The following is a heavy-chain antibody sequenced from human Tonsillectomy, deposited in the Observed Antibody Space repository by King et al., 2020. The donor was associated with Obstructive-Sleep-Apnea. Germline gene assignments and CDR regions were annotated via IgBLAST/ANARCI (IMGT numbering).Heavy chain of an antibody. CDR3: ARDGSGSYYLGPFDY. J-gene: IGHJ4*02. V-gene: IGHV4-59*12. CDR2: IYHGGGT. D-gene: IGHD3-10*01. CDR1: DDSITNNY. Sequence: VQLQESGPGLVKPSETLSLTCTVSDDSITNNYWSWIRQPPGKGLGWIGNIYHGGGTFYNPSLKSRVTISIDRSKNQYSLKLSSVSAADTAVYFCARDGSGSYYLGPFDYWGQGTLVTVSS.